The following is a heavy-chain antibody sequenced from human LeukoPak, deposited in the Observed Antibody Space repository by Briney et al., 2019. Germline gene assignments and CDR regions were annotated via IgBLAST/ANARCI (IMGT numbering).Heavy chain of an antibody. D-gene: IGHD5-18*01. CDR2: INPNSGGT. CDR3: ASDETAMVPNFDY. V-gene: IGHV1-2*02. J-gene: IGHJ4*02. Sequence: ASVKVSCKASGYTFTNYGVTWVRQAPGQGLEWMGWINPNSGGTNYAQKFQGRVTMTRDTSISTAYMELSRLRSDDTAVYYCASDETAMVPNFDYWGQGTLVTVSS. CDR1: GYTFTNYG.